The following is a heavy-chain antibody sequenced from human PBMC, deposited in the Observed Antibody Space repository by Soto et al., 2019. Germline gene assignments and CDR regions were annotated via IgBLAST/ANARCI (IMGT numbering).Heavy chain of an antibody. Sequence: PGGSLRLSCAASGFTFSVYSMNWIRQAPGKGLQWVSYMTSDMRTIRYADSVKGRFTISRDNAKNLVYLQMTSLRDEDTAVYYCARSVEGHFDYWGQGALVTVSS. V-gene: IGHV3-48*02. CDR2: MTSDMRTI. D-gene: IGHD6-19*01. CDR1: GFTFSVYS. CDR3: ARSVEGHFDY. J-gene: IGHJ4*02.